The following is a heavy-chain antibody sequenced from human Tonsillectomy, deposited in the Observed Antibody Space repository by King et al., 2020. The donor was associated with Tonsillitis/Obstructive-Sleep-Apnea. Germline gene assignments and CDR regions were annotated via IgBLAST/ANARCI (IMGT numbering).Heavy chain of an antibody. CDR3: ARDLSYYYYMCV. CDR1: GYTFTNYA. V-gene: IGHV7-4-1*02. J-gene: IGHJ6*03. Sequence: VQLVESGSELKKPGGSVKVSCKASGYTFTNYAMNWVRQAHGQGLEWMGCINTNTGNTTYAQGFTGRFVFSLDTSVSTPYLQISSLKAEYTAVYYCARDLSYYYYMCVWGKGTTVTVS. CDR2: INTNTGNT.